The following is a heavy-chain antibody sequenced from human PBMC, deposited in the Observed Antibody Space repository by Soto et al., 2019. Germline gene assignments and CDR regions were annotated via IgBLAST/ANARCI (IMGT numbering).Heavy chain of an antibody. J-gene: IGHJ4*02. D-gene: IGHD5-12*01. CDR2: IIRIFHTP. CDR3: VHRRDGYNSVFFDY. CDR1: GGTFSSYA. V-gene: IGHV1-69*01. Sequence: QVQLVQSGAEVKKPGSSVKVSCKASGGTFSSYAFSWVRQAPGQGLEWMGGIIRIFHTPTYAQKFQGRVTITADESTSTAYMELIRLRSDDTAVYYCVHRRDGYNSVFFDYWGQGTLVTVSS.